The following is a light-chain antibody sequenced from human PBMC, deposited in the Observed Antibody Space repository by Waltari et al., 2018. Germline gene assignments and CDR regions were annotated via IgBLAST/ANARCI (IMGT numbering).Light chain of an antibody. CDR1: SSDVGDYNY. CDR3: SSYISDDTLDV. CDR2: DVS. J-gene: IGLJ1*01. V-gene: IGLV2-14*03. Sequence: QTALTQPASVSGSPGQSINISCAGTSSDVGDYNYVSWYQQYPGEAPKLIIYDVSHRPSGVSNRFSGSKSGNTASLTISGLQAEDEADYYCSSYISDDTLDVFGTGTKVTVL.